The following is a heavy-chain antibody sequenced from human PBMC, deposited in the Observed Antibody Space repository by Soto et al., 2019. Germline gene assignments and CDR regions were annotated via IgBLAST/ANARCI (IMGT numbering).Heavy chain of an antibody. CDR1: GFTFSSYA. J-gene: IGHJ4*02. D-gene: IGHD6-13*01. CDR3: AKLYSLSSSFIDH. CDR2: ISGSSYST. Sequence: GGSLRLSCAGSGFTFSSYAMSWVRQAPGKGLEWVSGISGSSYSTYYADSVKGRLTISRDNSQNTLYLQMNSLRAEDTAVYYCAKLYSLSSSFIDHWGQGTLVTVSS. V-gene: IGHV3-23*01.